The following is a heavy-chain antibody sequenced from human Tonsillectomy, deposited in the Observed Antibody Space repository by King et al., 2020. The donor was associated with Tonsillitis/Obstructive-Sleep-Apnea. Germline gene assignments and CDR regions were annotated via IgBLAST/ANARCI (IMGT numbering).Heavy chain of an antibody. Sequence: VQLVESGGGLIQPGGSLRLSCAASGFTVSSNYMSWVRQAPGKGLEWVSVIYSGGSTYYADSVKGRFTISRDNSKNTLYLKMNSLGAEDTAVYYCARDQDYGSGSYFHYYYYMDVWGKGTTVTVSS. CDR2: IYSGGST. J-gene: IGHJ6*03. V-gene: IGHV3-53*01. CDR1: GFTVSSNY. D-gene: IGHD3-10*01. CDR3: ARDQDYGSGSYFHYYYYMDV.